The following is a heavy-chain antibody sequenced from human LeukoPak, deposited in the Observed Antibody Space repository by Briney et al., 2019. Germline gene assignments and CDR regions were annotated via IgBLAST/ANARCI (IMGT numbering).Heavy chain of an antibody. CDR2: INSDASSR. Sequence: GGSLRLSCAASGFTFSSYWMHWVRQATGKGLVWVSRINSDASSRSYADFVKGRFTISRDNAKNTLYLQMNSLRAEDTAIYYCARDWRGDSRNYYYYYMDVWGKGTTVTVSS. CDR1: GFTFSSYW. V-gene: IGHV3-74*01. J-gene: IGHJ6*03. CDR3: ARDWRGDSRNYYYYYMDV. D-gene: IGHD1-14*01.